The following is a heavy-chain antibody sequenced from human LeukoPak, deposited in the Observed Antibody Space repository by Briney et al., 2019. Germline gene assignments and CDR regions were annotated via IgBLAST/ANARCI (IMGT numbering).Heavy chain of an antibody. CDR3: AKEGFTMDFDY. CDR2: ISGSGGAT. Sequence: GGSLRLSCAASRFTFSSYAMGWVRQVPGKGLEWVSAISGSGGATYYADSVKGRFTISRDNSKNTLYLQMSSLRAEDTAVYYCAKEGFTMDFDYWGQGTLVTVSS. V-gene: IGHV3-23*01. J-gene: IGHJ4*02. CDR1: RFTFSSYA. D-gene: IGHD3-10*01.